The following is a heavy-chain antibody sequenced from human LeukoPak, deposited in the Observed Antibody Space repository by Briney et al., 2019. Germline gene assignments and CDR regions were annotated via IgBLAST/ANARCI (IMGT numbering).Heavy chain of an antibody. Sequence: ASVTVSCKASGYTFTGYYMHWVRQAPGQGLEWMGRINPNSGGTNYAQKFQGRVTMTRDTSISTAYMELNRLRSGNTAVYYCARGSEMATITYFQHWGQGTLVTVSS. CDR2: INPNSGGT. J-gene: IGHJ1*01. D-gene: IGHD5-24*01. CDR3: ARGSEMATITYFQH. V-gene: IGHV1-2*06. CDR1: GYTFTGYY.